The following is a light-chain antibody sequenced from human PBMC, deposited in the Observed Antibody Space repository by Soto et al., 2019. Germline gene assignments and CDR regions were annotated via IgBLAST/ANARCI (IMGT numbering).Light chain of an antibody. V-gene: IGLV2-14*01. CDR1: SSDVGGYNY. J-gene: IGLJ1*01. CDR3: SSYTTSNTRQIV. Sequence: QSAVPQPASVSGSPGQSITISCTGTSSDVGGYNYVSWYQQHPGKAPKFMIYDVSNRPSGVSNRFSGSKSGNTASLTISGLQAEDEADYYCSSYTTSNTRQIVFGTGTKVTVL. CDR2: DVS.